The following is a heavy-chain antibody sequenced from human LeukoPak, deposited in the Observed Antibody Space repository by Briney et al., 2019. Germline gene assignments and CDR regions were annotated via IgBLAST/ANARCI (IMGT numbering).Heavy chain of an antibody. CDR2: INLNSGGR. CDR1: GYTFTGYY. V-gene: IGHV1-2*02. Sequence: ASVKVSCKASGYTFTGYYMHWVRQPPAQGLEWMGWINLNSGGRNYAQKFQGRVTMTRYTSISTAYMELSRLRSDDTAVYYCARALEEYYDFWSDLNHAFDIWGQGTMVTVSS. J-gene: IGHJ3*02. CDR3: ARALEEYYDFWSDLNHAFDI. D-gene: IGHD3-3*01.